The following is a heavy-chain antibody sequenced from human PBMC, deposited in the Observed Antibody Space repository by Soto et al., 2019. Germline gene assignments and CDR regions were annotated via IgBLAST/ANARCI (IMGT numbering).Heavy chain of an antibody. CDR1: GFTFSDYA. D-gene: IGHD6-19*01. V-gene: IGHV3-30*18. Sequence: VQLVESGGGVVQPGRSLRLSCAASGFTFSDYAMHCVRQAPGKGLEWVAVVSHDGRNTHYEDSVKGRFTISRGSSKNAFCLEMTILRAEDTAVYYCAKRGRQWLVTSDFSCWGHGALVSVSS. CDR3: AKRGRQWLVTSDFSC. J-gene: IGHJ4*01. CDR2: VSHDGRNT.